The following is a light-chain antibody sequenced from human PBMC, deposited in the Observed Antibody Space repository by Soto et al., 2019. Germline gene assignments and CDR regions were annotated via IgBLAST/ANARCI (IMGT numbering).Light chain of an antibody. CDR2: DVS. Sequence: DIQMTQSPSTVSAYVGDSVTITCRASQSITTWLAWYQQRPGKDPKLLIYDVSSLQSGVPSRFSGSGSGTEFTLPISSLQPDDFATCYCQHCKMSSPWTFGQGTKVEIK. J-gene: IGKJ1*01. V-gene: IGKV1-5*01. CDR1: QSITTW. CDR3: QHCKMSSPWT.